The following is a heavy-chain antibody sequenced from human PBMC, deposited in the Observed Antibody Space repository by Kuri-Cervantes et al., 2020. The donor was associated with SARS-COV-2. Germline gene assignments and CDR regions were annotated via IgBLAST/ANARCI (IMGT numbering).Heavy chain of an antibody. V-gene: IGHV3-69-1*01. D-gene: IGHD1-1*01. CDR3: VRDGDHWNFDY. CDR2: ISMSNTI. CDR1: GFTFSDYY. Sequence: GGSLRLSCAASGFTFSDYYMNWVRQAPGKGLEWVSSISMSNTIYYADSVKGRFTISRDNAKNMLFLQMNSLRAEDTAVYYCVRDGDHWNFDYWGQGTLVTVSS. J-gene: IGHJ4*02.